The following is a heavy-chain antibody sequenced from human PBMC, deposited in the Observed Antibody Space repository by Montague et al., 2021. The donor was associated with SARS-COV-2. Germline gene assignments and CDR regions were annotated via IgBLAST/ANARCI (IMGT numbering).Heavy chain of an antibody. CDR2: IWYDGSNK. J-gene: IGHJ6*02. CDR3: ARDEDRGYNWNAHGMDV. D-gene: IGHD1-1*01. V-gene: IGHV3-33*01. Sequence: SLRLSCAASGFTFSSYGMHWVRQAPGKGLEWVAVIWYDGSNKYYADSVKGRFTISRDNSKNTLYLQMNSLRAEDTAVYYCARDEDRGYNWNAHGMDVWSQGTTVTVSS. CDR1: GFTFSSYG.